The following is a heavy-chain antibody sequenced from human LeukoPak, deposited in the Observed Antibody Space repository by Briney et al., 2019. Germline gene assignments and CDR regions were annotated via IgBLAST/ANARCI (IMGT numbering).Heavy chain of an antibody. Sequence: ASVKVSCKASGYTFTSYGISWVRQAPGQGLEWMGWISAYNGNTNYAQKLQGRVTMTTDTSTSAAYMELRSLRSDDTAVYYCVLSSSWEDLDYWGQGTLVTVSS. D-gene: IGHD6-13*01. CDR2: ISAYNGNT. J-gene: IGHJ4*02. V-gene: IGHV1-18*01. CDR3: VLSSSWEDLDY. CDR1: GYTFTSYG.